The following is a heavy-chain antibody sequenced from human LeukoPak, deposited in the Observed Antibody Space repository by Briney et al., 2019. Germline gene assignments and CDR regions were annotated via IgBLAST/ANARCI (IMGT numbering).Heavy chain of an antibody. D-gene: IGHD3-16*02. J-gene: IGHJ4*02. Sequence: PSETLSLTCTVSGGSISSYYWSWIRQPPGKGLEWMGYIYYSGSTNYNPSLKSRVTISVDTSKNQFSLKLSSVTAADTAVYYCARVMITFGGVIVGVDYWGQGTLVTVSS. CDR1: GGSISSYY. V-gene: IGHV4-59*01. CDR2: IYYSGST. CDR3: ARVMITFGGVIVGVDY.